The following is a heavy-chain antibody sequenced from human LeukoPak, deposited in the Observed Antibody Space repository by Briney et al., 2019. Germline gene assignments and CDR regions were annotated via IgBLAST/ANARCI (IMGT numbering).Heavy chain of an antibody. D-gene: IGHD3-22*01. J-gene: IGHJ3*02. Sequence: SETLSLTCTVSGGSISSGGYSWSWIRQHPGKGLEWIGYIYYSGSTYYNPSLKSRVTISVDTSKNQFSLKLSSVTAADTAVYYCARKLEYYYDSSGYSGDAFDIWGQGTMVTVSS. V-gene: IGHV4-31*03. CDR2: IYYSGST. CDR3: ARKLEYYYDSSGYSGDAFDI. CDR1: GGSISSGGYS.